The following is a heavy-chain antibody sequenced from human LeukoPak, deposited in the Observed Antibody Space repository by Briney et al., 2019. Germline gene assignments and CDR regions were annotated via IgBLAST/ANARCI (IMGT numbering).Heavy chain of an antibody. D-gene: IGHD3-3*01. CDR2: IKQDGGEK. Sequence: GGSLRLSCTASGFTISSNWMSWVRQAPGRGLEWVANIKQDGGEKYYVDSVKGRFTISRDNAKNSLYLQMNSLRAEDTAIYYCARGDFGVVAHFDYWGQGTLVTVSS. CDR1: GFTISSNW. V-gene: IGHV3-7*01. J-gene: IGHJ4*02. CDR3: ARGDFGVVAHFDY.